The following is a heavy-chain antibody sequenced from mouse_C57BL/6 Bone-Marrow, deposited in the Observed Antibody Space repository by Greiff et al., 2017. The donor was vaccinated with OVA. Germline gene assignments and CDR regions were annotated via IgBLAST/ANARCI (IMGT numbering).Heavy chain of an antibody. CDR1: GYTFTSYW. CDR2: LDPSDSYT. J-gene: IGHJ1*03. D-gene: IGHD2-2*01. Sequence: VQLQQSGAELVKPGASVKLSCKASGYTFTSYWMQWVKQRPGQGLEWIGELDPSDSYTNYNQKFKGKATLTVDTSSSTAYMQLSSLTSEDSAVYYCARGDGYDGKGWYFDVWGTGTTVTVSS. V-gene: IGHV1-50*01. CDR3: ARGDGYDGKGWYFDV.